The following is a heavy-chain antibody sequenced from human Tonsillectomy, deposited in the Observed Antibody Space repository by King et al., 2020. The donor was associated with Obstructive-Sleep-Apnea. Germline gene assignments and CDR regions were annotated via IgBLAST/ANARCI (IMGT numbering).Heavy chain of an antibody. CDR2: IFPGDSDT. J-gene: IGHJ3*02. D-gene: IGHD2-2*01. V-gene: IGHV5-51*01. Sequence: QLVQSGAEVKKPGESLKISCKASGYSFITYWIGWVRQIPGKGLEWMGTIFPGDSDTRYSPSLQGQFTISADKSISTAYLQWSSLKASDTAIYYCARPVGYCSSISCSDAFDIWGQGTTVTVSS. CDR3: ARPVGYCSSISCSDAFDI. CDR1: GYSFITYW.